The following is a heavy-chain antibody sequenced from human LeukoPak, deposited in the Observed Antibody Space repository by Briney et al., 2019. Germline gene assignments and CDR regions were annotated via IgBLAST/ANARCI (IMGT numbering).Heavy chain of an antibody. J-gene: IGHJ1*01. D-gene: IGHD4-17*01. CDR1: GFIFSDYA. CDR2: IAYDGSSQ. Sequence: SGGSLRLSCAASGFIFSDYAMHWVRQAPGKGLEWVAVIAYDGSSQYYADSVKGRFTISRDNSKNMLYLEINGLRADDTAVYYCARRDYGYFQHWGQGTLVTVSS. V-gene: IGHV3-30-3*01. CDR3: ARRDYGYFQH.